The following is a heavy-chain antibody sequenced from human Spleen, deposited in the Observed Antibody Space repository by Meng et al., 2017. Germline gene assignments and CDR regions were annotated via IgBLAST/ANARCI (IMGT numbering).Heavy chain of an antibody. V-gene: IGHV3-23*01. CDR3: AKQDSGSYGFYFDY. CDR2: ISADTRDT. Sequence: GESLKISCAASGFTFSDYYMSWIRQAPGKGLEWVSAISADTRDTYYADSVKGRFTISRDNSKNTLYLQVSSLRAEDTAVYYCAKQDSGSYGFYFDYWGQGTLVTVSS. J-gene: IGHJ4*02. D-gene: IGHD1-26*01. CDR1: GFTFSDYY.